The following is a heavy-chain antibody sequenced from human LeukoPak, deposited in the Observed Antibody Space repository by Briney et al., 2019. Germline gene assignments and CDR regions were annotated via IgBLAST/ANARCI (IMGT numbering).Heavy chain of an antibody. CDR1: GCSISSYY. V-gene: IGHV4-59*01. CDR2: IYYSGST. J-gene: IGHJ3*02. D-gene: IGHD1-20*01. CDR3: ARYYKWSDSAFDI. Sequence: SETLSLTCTVSGCSISSYYWSWIRQPPGKGLEWIWYIYYSGSTNYNPSLKSRVNISVDTSKNQFSLKLRYVTAADTAVYYCARYYKWSDSAFDIWGQGTMVTVSS.